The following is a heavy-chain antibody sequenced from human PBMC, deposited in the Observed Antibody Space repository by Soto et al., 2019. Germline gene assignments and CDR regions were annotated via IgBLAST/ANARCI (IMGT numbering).Heavy chain of an antibody. V-gene: IGHV3-7*01. Sequence: EVQLVESGGGLVQPGGSLRLSCAASGFTFSRYWMSWVRQAPGKGLEWVANIKQDGSEKYYVDSVKGRFTISRDNAKNSLYLQMNSLRAEDTAVYYCARDLFDYYYGMDVWGQGTTVTVSS. CDR2: IKQDGSEK. J-gene: IGHJ6*02. CDR1: GFTFSRYW. D-gene: IGHD2-21*01. CDR3: ARDLFDYYYGMDV.